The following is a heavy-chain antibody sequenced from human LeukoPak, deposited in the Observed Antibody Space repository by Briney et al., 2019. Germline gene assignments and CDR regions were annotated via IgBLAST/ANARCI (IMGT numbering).Heavy chain of an antibody. J-gene: IGHJ4*02. Sequence: PSETLSLTCTVSGGSISSYYCSWIRQPPGKGLEWIGYIYYSGSTNYNPSLKSRVTISVDTSKNQFSLKLSSVTAADTAVYYCAGDMVDCSSTSCYSGSYKVWGQGTLVTVSS. V-gene: IGHV4-59*01. CDR1: GGSISSYY. CDR2: IYYSGST. CDR3: AGDMVDCSSTSCYSGSYKV. D-gene: IGHD2-2*01.